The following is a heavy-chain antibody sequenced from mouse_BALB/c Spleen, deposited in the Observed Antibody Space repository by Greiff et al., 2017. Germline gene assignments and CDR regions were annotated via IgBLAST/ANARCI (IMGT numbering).Heavy chain of an antibody. CDR2: ISRGGSYT. CDR1: GFTFSSYA. V-gene: IGHV5-9-4*01. Sequence: EVLLVESGGGLVKPGGSLKLSCAASGFTFSSYAMSWVRQSPEKRLEWVAEISRGGSYTYYPDTVTGRFTISRDNAKNTQYLELRSLRSEDTAMYYSGRATDRYYAMDYWGQGTSVTVSS. D-gene: IGHD1-1*01. CDR3: GRATDRYYAMDY. J-gene: IGHJ4*01.